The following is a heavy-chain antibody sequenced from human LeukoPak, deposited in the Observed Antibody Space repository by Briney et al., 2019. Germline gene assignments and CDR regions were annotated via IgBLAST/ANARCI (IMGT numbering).Heavy chain of an antibody. Sequence: SETLSLTCTVSTGSITSYYWSWIRQPAGKGLEWIGRIYTSGSTNYNPSLKSRVTMSVDTSKNQFSLNLRSMTAADTAVYYCARGSEDFDYWGQGTLVTVSS. CDR1: TGSITSYY. V-gene: IGHV4-4*07. CDR2: IYTSGST. D-gene: IGHD1-26*01. CDR3: ARGSEDFDY. J-gene: IGHJ4*02.